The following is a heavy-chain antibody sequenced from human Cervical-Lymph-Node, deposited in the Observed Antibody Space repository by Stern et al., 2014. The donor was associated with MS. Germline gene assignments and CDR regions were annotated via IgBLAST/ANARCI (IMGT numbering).Heavy chain of an antibody. Sequence: VKLVESGAEVKKPGASLKVSCKASGYTFSVYNIHWVRQAPGQGLEWMGRINPNSGGTNYAQKFQGRVNMTRDKYISIGYMALTSLRSDDTAVYYCARGASDYWGQGTLVTVSS. CDR2: INPNSGGT. V-gene: IGHV1-2*06. D-gene: IGHD3-16*01. J-gene: IGHJ4*02. CDR1: GYTFSVYN. CDR3: ARGASDY.